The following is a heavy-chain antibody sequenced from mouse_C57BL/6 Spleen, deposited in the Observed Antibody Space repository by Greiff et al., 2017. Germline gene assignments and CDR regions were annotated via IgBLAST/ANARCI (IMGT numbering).Heavy chain of an antibody. Sequence: VKLMESGPELVKPGASVKISCKASGYTFTDYYINWVKQRPGQGLEWIGWIFPGSGSTYYNEKFKGKATLTVDKSSSTAYMLLSSLTSEDSAVYFCARDYYGPYWYFDVWGTGTTVTVSS. CDR1: GYTFTDYY. J-gene: IGHJ1*03. CDR3: ARDYYGPYWYFDV. D-gene: IGHD1-1*01. V-gene: IGHV1-75*01. CDR2: IFPGSGST.